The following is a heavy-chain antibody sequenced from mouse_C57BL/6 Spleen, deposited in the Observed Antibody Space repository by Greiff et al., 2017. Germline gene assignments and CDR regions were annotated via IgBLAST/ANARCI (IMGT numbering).Heavy chain of an antibody. CDR2: TDPETGGT. V-gene: IGHV1-15*01. CDR1: GYTFTDYE. Sequence: QVQLKQSGAELVRPGASVTLSCKASGYTFTDYEMHWVKQTPVHGLERIGATDPETGGTAYNQKSKGKAILTADKTSGTAYMELRSLASEDSAVYYCTRAPYYCGSSSYFDVWGTGTAVTVSS. CDR3: TRAPYYCGSSSYFDV. D-gene: IGHD1-1*01. J-gene: IGHJ1*03.